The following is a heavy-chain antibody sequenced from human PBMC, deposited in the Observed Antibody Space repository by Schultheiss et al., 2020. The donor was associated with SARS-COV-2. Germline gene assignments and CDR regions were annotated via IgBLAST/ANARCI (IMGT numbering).Heavy chain of an antibody. CDR3: ARDKSRVGVTLGMYYGMDV. V-gene: IGHV3-7*03. CDR2: IKQDGSEK. CDR1: GFTFSDYY. D-gene: IGHD1-26*01. Sequence: GGSLRLSCAASGFTFSDYYMSWIRQAPGKGLEWVANIKQDGSEKYYVDSVKGRFTISRDNAKNSLYLQMNSLRAEDTAVYYCARDKSRVGVTLGMYYGMDVWGQGTTVTVSS. J-gene: IGHJ6*02.